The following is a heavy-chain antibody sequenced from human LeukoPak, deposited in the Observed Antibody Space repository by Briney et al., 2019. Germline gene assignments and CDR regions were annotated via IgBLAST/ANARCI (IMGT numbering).Heavy chain of an antibody. CDR1: GGSISSHY. J-gene: IGHJ5*02. CDR2: INHSGST. Sequence: SETLSLTCTVSGGSISSHYWSWIRQPPGKGLEWIGEINHSGSTNYNPSLKSRVTISVDTSKNQFSLKLSSVTAADTAVYYCARGRASHDPWGQGTLVTVSS. D-gene: IGHD5-12*01. V-gene: IGHV4-34*01. CDR3: ARGRASHDP.